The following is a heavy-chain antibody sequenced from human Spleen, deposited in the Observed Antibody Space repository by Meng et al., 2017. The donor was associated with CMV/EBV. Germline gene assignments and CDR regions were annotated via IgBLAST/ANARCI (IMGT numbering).Heavy chain of an antibody. CDR2: INHSGST. CDR3: ARGPSRSYHNFWSGYYNDY. V-gene: IGHV4-34*01. CDR1: GGSFSGYY. D-gene: IGHD3-3*01. Sequence: SETLSLTCAVYGGSFSGYYWSWIRQPPGKGLEWIGEINHSGSTNYNPSLKSRVTISVDTSKNQFSLKLSSVTAADTAVYYCARGPSRSYHNFWSGYYNDYWGQGTLVTVSS. J-gene: IGHJ4*02.